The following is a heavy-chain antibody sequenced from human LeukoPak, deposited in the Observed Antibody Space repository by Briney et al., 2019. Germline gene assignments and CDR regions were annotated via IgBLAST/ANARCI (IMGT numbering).Heavy chain of an antibody. CDR1: GFTFSSYA. J-gene: IGHJ4*02. CDR3: ARDGGDYGDFPFDY. V-gene: IGHV3-30-3*01. CDR2: ISYDGSNK. Sequence: GGSLRLSCEASGFTFSSYAMHWVRQAPGKGLEWVAVISYDGSNKYYADSVKGRFTISRDNSKNTLYLQMNSLRAEDTAVYYCARDGGDYGDFPFDYWGQGTLVTVSS. D-gene: IGHD4-17*01.